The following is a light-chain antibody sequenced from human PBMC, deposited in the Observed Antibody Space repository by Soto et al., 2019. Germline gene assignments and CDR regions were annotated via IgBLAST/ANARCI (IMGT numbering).Light chain of an antibody. J-gene: IGLJ2*01. V-gene: IGLV2-8*01. CDR1: RSDVGGYNY. CDR3: SSYAGSNNYVV. CDR2: EVS. Sequence: QSALTQPTSASGSPGQSVTISCTGTRSDVGGYNYVSWYQQHPGKAPKLMIYEVSKRPSGVPDRFSGSKSGNTASLTVSGLQAEDEDDYYCSSYAGSNNYVVFGGGTKLTV.